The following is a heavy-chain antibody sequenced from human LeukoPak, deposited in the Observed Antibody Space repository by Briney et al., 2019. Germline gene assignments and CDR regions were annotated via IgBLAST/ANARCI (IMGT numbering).Heavy chain of an antibody. CDR3: ARALDFWSGYDY. CDR2: IIPILGIA. D-gene: IGHD3-3*01. CDR1: GGTFSSYA. V-gene: IGHV1-69*04. Sequence: ASVKVSCKASGGTFSSYAISWVRQAPGQGLEWMGRIIPILGIANYAQKFQGRVTITADKSTSTAYMELSSLRSEDTAVYYCARALDFWSGYDYWGQGTLVTVSS. J-gene: IGHJ4*02.